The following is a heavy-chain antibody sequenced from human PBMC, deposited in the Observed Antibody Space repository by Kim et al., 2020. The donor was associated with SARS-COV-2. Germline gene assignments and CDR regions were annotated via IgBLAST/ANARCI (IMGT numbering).Heavy chain of an antibody. D-gene: IGHD6-25*01. CDR1: GFTFGNAS. CDR2: IKTKTDGGTT. Sequence: GGSLRLSCAASGFTFGNASMSWVRQAPGKGLEWVGRIKTKTDGGTTDYAAPGKGRLTISRDDSKNTLHLQMNNLKIEDTAVYYCAMTYRSGWGQGTTVTVFS. V-gene: IGHV3-15*01. J-gene: IGHJ6*02. CDR3: AMTYRSG.